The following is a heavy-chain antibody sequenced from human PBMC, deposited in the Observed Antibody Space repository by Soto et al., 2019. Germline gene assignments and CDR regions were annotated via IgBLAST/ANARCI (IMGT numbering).Heavy chain of an antibody. Sequence: ASLKVSCKASGYTFTSYAMHWVRQAPGQRLEWMGWINAGNGNTKYSQKFQGRVTITRDTSASTAYMELSSLRSEDTAVYYCARDLVRVVVPAAMGGVTDYWGQGTLVTVSS. CDR2: INAGNGNT. CDR1: GYTFTSYA. D-gene: IGHD2-2*01. J-gene: IGHJ4*02. CDR3: ARDLVRVVVPAAMGGVTDY. V-gene: IGHV1-3*01.